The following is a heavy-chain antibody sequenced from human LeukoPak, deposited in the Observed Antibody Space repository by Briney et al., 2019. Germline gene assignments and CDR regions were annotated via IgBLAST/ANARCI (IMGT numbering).Heavy chain of an antibody. CDR3: AREGGYCSSTSCYITWYYYYYMDV. V-gene: IGHV3-30-3*01. Sequence: PGGSLRLSCAASGFTFSSYAMHWVRQAPGKGLEWVAVISYDGSNKYYADSVKGRFTISRDNSKNTLYLQMNSLRAEDTAVYYCAREGGYCSSTSCYITWYYYYYMDVWGKGTTVTVSS. CDR1: GFTFSSYA. D-gene: IGHD2-2*02. CDR2: ISYDGSNK. J-gene: IGHJ6*03.